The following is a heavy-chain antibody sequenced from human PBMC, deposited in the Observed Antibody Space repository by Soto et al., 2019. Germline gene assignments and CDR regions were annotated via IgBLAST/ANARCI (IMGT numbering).Heavy chain of an antibody. CDR2: ISAYNGNT. D-gene: IGHD6-13*01. CDR3: ARNPSSSWYWVWFDP. CDR1: GYTFTSYG. V-gene: IGHV1-18*01. Sequence: ASEKVSCKASGYTFTSYGISWVRQAPGQGLEWMGWISAYNGNTNYAQKLQGRVTMTTDTSTSTAYMELRSLRSDDTAVYYCARNPSSSWYWVWFDPWGQGALVTVSS. J-gene: IGHJ5*02.